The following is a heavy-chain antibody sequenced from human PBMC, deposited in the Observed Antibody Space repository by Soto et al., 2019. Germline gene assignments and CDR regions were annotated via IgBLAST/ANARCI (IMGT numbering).Heavy chain of an antibody. D-gene: IGHD2-15*01. CDR2: IYSDGST. V-gene: IGHV4-39*01. CDR1: GGSINSNNYS. J-gene: IGHJ5*02. Sequence: SETLSLTCTVSGGSINSNNYSWAWIRQPPGKGLAWIASIYSDGSTYYNPTLKSRVTMSVDTSKNQISLKLSSVTAADTAMYYCATTIVRWFDPWGQGRLVTVSS. CDR3: ATTIVRWFDP.